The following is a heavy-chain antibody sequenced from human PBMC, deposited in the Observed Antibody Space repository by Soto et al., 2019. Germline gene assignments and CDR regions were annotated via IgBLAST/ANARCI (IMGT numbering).Heavy chain of an antibody. J-gene: IGHJ4*02. V-gene: IGHV3-30*18. CDR1: GVTFSSYG. Sequence: PGGSLKLACAASGVTFSSYGMHWARQAPGKGLEWVEVISYDGSNKYYADSVKGRFTISRDNSKNTLYLQMNSLRAEDTAVYYCANDYYDSRGYYYSNDYYWGQGT. CDR3: ANDYYDSRGYYYSNDYY. D-gene: IGHD3-22*01. CDR2: ISYDGSNK.